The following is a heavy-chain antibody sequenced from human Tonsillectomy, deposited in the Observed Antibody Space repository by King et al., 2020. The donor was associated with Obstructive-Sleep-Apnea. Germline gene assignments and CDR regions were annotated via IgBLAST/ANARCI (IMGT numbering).Heavy chain of an antibody. CDR2: INPSGGST. J-gene: IGHJ4*02. CDR1: GYTFTSYY. Sequence: GQLVQSGADVKKPGASVKVSCKASGYTFTSYYMHWVRQAPGQGLEWVGIINPSGGSTSYAQKFQGRVTLTRDTSTSTAYMELSSLRSEDTAVYYRARELSVATIRGFDYWGQGTLVTVSS. V-gene: IGHV1-46*01. CDR3: ARELSVATIRGFDY. D-gene: IGHD5-24*01.